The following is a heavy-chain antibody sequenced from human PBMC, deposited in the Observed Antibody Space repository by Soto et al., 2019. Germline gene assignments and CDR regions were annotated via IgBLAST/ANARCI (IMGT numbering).Heavy chain of an antibody. Sequence: QVQLVQSGAEVKEPGASVKVSCRASGYTFTTYGMHWVRQAPGQRLEWMGWVNTGNGNTAYSQKFQGRVTITMDTSASTGYMEVSSLSSEDMAVYYCAVGPASGEFDYWGQGTLVTVSS. D-gene: IGHD3-3*01. CDR1: GYTFTTYG. V-gene: IGHV1-3*04. CDR2: VNTGNGNT. CDR3: AVGPASGEFDY. J-gene: IGHJ4*02.